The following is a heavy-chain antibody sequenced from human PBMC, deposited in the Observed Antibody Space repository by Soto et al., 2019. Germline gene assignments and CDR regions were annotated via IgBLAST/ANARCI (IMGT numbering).Heavy chain of an antibody. V-gene: IGHV1-69*02. CDR2: IIPILGIA. J-gene: IGHJ3*02. CDR1: GSTFSCYT. CDR3: ATTWIQLSADAFDI. Sequence: GASVKVSCKASGSTFSCYTICWVRQAPGQGLEWMGRIIPILGIANYAQKFQGRVTITADKSTSTAYMELSSLRSEDTAVYYCATTWIQLSADAFDIWGQGTMVTVSS. D-gene: IGHD5-18*01.